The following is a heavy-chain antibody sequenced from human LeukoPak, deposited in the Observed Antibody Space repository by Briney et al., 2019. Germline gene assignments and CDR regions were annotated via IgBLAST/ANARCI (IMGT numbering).Heavy chain of an antibody. CDR3: VRGASGLVVTGNGNWFDP. CDR1: GASISRDY. J-gene: IGHJ5*02. D-gene: IGHD3-9*01. V-gene: IGHV4-4*07. Sequence: PSETLSLTCSVSGASISRDYWSWIRQPAGKGLEWIGRIYTRGSTNYNPSLESRVTMSVDTSKNQFSLELTSVTAADTAMYYCVRGASGLVVTGNGNWFDPWGQGTLVTVSS. CDR2: IYTRGST.